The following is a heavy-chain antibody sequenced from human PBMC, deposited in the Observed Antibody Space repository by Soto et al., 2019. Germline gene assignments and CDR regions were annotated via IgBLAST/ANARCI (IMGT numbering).Heavy chain of an antibody. CDR1: GGSISSSSYY. CDR3: ARERYCSGGSCYSGWFDP. D-gene: IGHD2-15*01. J-gene: IGHJ5*02. Sequence: QLQLQESGPGLVKPSETLSLTCTVSGGSISSSSYYWGWIRQPPGKGLEWIGSLYYSGSTYYNPSLKSRVTISVDKSKNQFSLKLSSVTAADTAVYYCARERYCSGGSCYSGWFDPWGQGTLVTVSS. V-gene: IGHV4-39*01. CDR2: LYYSGST.